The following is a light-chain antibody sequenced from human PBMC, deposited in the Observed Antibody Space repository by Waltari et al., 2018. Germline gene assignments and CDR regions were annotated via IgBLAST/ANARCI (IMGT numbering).Light chain of an antibody. V-gene: IGLV7-46*01. J-gene: IGLJ3*02. CDR3: LLFYSGVWV. Sequence: QAVVTQEPSLTVSPGGKVTLTCGSTTGAVNSVHFPYWFQQKPGQAPRTLIYDTTNKFSWTPARFSASLLGGKAALTLSGAQPDDEAVYYCLLFYSGVWVFGGGTRLTVL. CDR1: TGAVNSVHF. CDR2: DTT.